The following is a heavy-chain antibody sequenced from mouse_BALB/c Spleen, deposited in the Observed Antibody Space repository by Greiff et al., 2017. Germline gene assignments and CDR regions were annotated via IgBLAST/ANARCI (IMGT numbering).Heavy chain of an antibody. CDR2: ISSGGSYT. J-gene: IGHJ4*01. D-gene: IGHD2-2*01. Sequence: DVMLVESGGGLVKPGGSLKLSCAASGFTFSSYAMSWVRQTPEKRLEWVATISSGGSYTYYPDSVKGRFTISRDNAKNTLYLQMSSLRSEDTAMYYCARRGLPAMDYWGQGTSVTVSS. CDR3: ARRGLPAMDY. CDR1: GFTFSSYA. V-gene: IGHV5-9-1*01.